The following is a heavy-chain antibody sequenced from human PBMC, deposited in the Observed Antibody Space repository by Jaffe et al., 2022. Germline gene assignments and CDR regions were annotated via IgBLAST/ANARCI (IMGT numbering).Heavy chain of an antibody. CDR3: VRHLVAATGNHYFFDY. D-gene: IGHD6-13*01. J-gene: IGHJ4*02. V-gene: IGHV5-51*01. CDR2: IYPDDSDA. Sequence: EVHLVQSGAEVKKPGESLKISCKGSGYSFTNYWIGWVRQMPGKGLEWMGVIYPDDSDARYSPSFQGQVTISVDKSITTAYLQWSRLKASDTAMYYCVRHLVAATGNHYFFDYWGQGTLVTVSS. CDR1: GYSFTNYW.